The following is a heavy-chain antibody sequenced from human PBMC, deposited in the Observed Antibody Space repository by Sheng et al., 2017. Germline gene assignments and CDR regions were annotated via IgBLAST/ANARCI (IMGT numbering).Heavy chain of an antibody. CDR3: ARDGSQLPPYDAFNI. D-gene: IGHD2-2*01. V-gene: IGHV4-59*11. CDR1: GASIRSHY. J-gene: IGHJ3*02. Sequence: QVQLQESGPGLVKPSETLSLTCTVSGASIRSHYWSWIRQSPGKGLEWIGYIYYSGSTNLNPSLKSRVTMSVDTSKNQLSLKLSSVTAADTAVYYCARDGSQLPPYDAFNIWGQGTMVSVSS. CDR2: IYYSGST.